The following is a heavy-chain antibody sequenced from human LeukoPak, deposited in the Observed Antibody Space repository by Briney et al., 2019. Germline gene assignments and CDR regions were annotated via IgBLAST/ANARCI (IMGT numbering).Heavy chain of an antibody. V-gene: IGHV3-73*01. D-gene: IGHD6-13*01. CDR3: TSGAQGIAAAGAVDY. CDR2: IRSKANSYAT. CDR1: GFTFSGSA. Sequence: GGSLRLSCAAPGFTFSGSAMNWVRQASGKGLEWVGRIRSKANSYATAYAASVKGRFTISRDDSKNTAYLQMNSLKTEDTAVYYCTSGAQGIAAAGAVDYWGQGTLVTVSS. J-gene: IGHJ4*02.